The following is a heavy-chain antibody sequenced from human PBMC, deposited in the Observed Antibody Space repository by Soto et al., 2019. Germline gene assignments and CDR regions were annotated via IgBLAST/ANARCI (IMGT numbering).Heavy chain of an antibody. CDR1: GGSISSGDYY. CDR2: IYCSGST. CDR3: ASQYRDRNWFDP. J-gene: IGHJ5*02. D-gene: IGHD5-18*01. Sequence: QVQLQESGPGLVKPSQTLSLTCTVSGGSISSGDYYWSWIRQPPGKGLEWIGYIYCSGSTYYNPSLKTRVTLSVDTSKNQVSLKLSSVTAPDTAVYSCASQYRDRNWFDPWGQGTLVTVSS. V-gene: IGHV4-30-4*01.